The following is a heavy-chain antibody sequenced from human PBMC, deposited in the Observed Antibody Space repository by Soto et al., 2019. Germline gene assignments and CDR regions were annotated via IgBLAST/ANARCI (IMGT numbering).Heavy chain of an antibody. CDR1: GFTFSSYA. V-gene: IGHV3-23*01. Sequence: GGSLRLSCAASGFTFSSYAMSWVRQAPGKGLEWVSAISGSGGSTYYADSVKGRFTISRDNSKNTLYLQMNSLRAEDTAVYYCAKDVSGCSGGSCYSVFDYWGQGTLVTVSS. J-gene: IGHJ4*02. CDR2: ISGSGGST. D-gene: IGHD2-15*01. CDR3: AKDVSGCSGGSCYSVFDY.